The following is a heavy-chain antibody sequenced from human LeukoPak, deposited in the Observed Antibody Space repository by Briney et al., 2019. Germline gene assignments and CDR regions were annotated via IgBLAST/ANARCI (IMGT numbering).Heavy chain of an antibody. CDR2: MNPNSGNI. D-gene: IGHD5-12*01. CDR1: GYTFTSYD. J-gene: IGHJ6*03. CDR3: ARIYSGYDRYYYYYYMDV. V-gene: IGHV1-8*01. Sequence: ASVKVSCKASGYTFTSYDINWVRQATGQGLEWMGWMNPNSGNIGYAQKFQGRVTMTRNTSISTAYMELSSLRSEDTAVYYCARIYSGYDRYYYYYYMDVWGKGTTVTISS.